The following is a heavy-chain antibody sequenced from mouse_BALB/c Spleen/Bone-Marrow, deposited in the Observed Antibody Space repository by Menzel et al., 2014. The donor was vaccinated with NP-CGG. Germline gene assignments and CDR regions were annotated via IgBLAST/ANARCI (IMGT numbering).Heavy chain of an antibody. V-gene: IGHV1S81*02. CDR3: TRSNYGYWFFDV. CDR2: INPSNGGT. CDR1: GYSFTNYY. Sequence: QVQLQQSGAELVKPGASVKLSCKASGYSFTNYYMYWVKQWSGQGLEWIGEINPSNGGTNFNEKFKSKATLTVDKSSSTAFMQLSSLTSEDSAVYYCTRSNYGYWFFDVWGAGTTVTVSS. D-gene: IGHD1-1*01. J-gene: IGHJ1*01.